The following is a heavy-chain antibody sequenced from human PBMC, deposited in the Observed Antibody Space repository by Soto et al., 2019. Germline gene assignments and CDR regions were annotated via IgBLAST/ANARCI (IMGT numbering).Heavy chain of an antibody. CDR3: AKDGELLGYDY. Sequence: QVQLVESGGGVVQPGRSLRLSCAASGFTFSSYGMPWVRQAPGKGLGWVAVISYEGSNKYYEDSVKGRFTISRDNSKNTLYLQMNSLRAEDTAVYYCAKDGELLGYDYWGQGTLVTVSS. D-gene: IGHD1-7*01. CDR2: ISYEGSNK. J-gene: IGHJ4*02. V-gene: IGHV3-30*18. CDR1: GFTFSSYG.